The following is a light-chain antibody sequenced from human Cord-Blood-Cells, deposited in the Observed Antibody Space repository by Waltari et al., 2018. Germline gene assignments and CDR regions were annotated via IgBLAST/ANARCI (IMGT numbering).Light chain of an antibody. Sequence: SYELTQPPSVSVSPGQTASITCSGDKLGAKYACWYQQKPGQSPVLVIYQDSKRPSGIPERFSGSNSGNTATLTMSGTQAMDEADYYCQAWDSSTYVFGTGTKVTVL. J-gene: IGLJ1*01. V-gene: IGLV3-1*01. CDR2: QDS. CDR1: KLGAKY. CDR3: QAWDSSTYV.